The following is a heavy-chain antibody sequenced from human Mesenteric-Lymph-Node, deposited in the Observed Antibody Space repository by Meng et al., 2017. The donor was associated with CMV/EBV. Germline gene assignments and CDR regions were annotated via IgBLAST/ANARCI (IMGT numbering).Heavy chain of an antibody. V-gene: IGHV4-39*02. CDR3: VSLPPYTDFWSCYHLTDY. D-gene: IGHD3-3*01. J-gene: IGHJ4*02. Sequence: LRLSCTVPGASITSSGYYWCWIRQPPGKGVEWIWSIYYTGTTSYSQSLRSRVTIFVDTSQNHFSLRLSSVTAAEPAMYYCVSLPPYTDFWSCYHLTDYWGQGTLVTVSS. CDR2: IYYTGTT. CDR1: GASITSSGYY.